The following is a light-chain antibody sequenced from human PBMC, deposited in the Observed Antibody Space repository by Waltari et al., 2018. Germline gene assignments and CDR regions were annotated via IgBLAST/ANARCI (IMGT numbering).Light chain of an antibody. Sequence: EIVMTQSPDTLSVSPGERATFSCRASQSVSSNLAWYQQRPGQAPRLLIYEASTRAASSPARFRGSGSGTDFSPTILSLQSEDSAVYYCQQYNHWPPITFGQGTRLEIK. J-gene: IGKJ5*01. V-gene: IGKV3-15*01. CDR1: QSVSSN. CDR3: QQYNHWPPIT. CDR2: EAS.